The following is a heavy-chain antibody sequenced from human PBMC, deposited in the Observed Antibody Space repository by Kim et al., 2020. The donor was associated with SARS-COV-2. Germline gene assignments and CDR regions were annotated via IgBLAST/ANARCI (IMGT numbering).Heavy chain of an antibody. Sequence: SQTLSLTCAISGDSVSSNGAVWNWLRQSPSRGLEWLGRTYYRSEWFHHYAESVKGRITISPDTSKNQFSLQLNSVTPEDTAVYYCARDAPVGSHFDYWGQGTLVTVSS. CDR2: TYYRSEWFH. D-gene: IGHD1-26*01. J-gene: IGHJ4*02. CDR3: ARDAPVGSHFDY. CDR1: GDSVSSNGAV. V-gene: IGHV6-1*01.